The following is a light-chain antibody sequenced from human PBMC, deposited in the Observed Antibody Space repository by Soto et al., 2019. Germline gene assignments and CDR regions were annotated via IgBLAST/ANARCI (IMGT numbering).Light chain of an antibody. J-gene: IGKJ5*01. CDR3: QQYGTSEII. CDR1: PSISNY. CDR2: DTS. V-gene: IGKV3-20*01. Sequence: IVLTHSPATLSLAPCETATLSCRASPSISNYLAWYQHKPGQAPRLLIYDTSSRASGIPDRFSGSGSGTDFTLTISRLETEDFAVFYCQQYGTSEIIFGQGTRLEIK.